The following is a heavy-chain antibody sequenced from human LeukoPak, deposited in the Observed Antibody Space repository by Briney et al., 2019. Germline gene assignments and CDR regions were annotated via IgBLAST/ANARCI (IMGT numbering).Heavy chain of an antibody. V-gene: IGHV1-69*13. J-gene: IGHJ4*02. Sequence: GASVKVSCTASGGTFSSYAISWVRQAPGQGLEWMGGIIPIFGTANYAQKFQGRVTIAADESTSTAYMELSSLRSEDTAVYYCARSRDYYDSSGSPGYFDYWGQGTLVTVSS. CDR3: ARSRDYYDSSGSPGYFDY. CDR2: IIPIFGTA. D-gene: IGHD3-22*01. CDR1: GGTFSSYA.